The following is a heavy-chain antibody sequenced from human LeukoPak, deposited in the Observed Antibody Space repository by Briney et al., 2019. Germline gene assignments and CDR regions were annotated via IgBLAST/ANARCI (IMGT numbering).Heavy chain of an antibody. Sequence: SETLSLTSTASGGSISSYYWSWIRQPPGKGLEWIGYIYYSGSTYYNPSLKSRVTISVDTSKNQFSLKLSSVTAADTAVYYCASGGYCSSTSCGNVDYWGQGTLVTVSS. V-gene: IGHV4-59*08. CDR1: GGSISSYY. J-gene: IGHJ4*02. D-gene: IGHD2-2*03. CDR2: IYYSGST. CDR3: ASGGYCSSTSCGNVDY.